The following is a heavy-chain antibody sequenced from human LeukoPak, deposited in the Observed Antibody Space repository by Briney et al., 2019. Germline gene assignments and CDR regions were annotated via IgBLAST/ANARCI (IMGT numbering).Heavy chain of an antibody. CDR2: ISGSGGST. V-gene: IGHV3-23*01. J-gene: IGHJ4*02. Sequence: GGSLRLSCAASGFTFSSYGMSWVRQAPGKGLEWVSAISGSGGSTYYADSVKGRFTISRDNSKNTLYLQMNSLRAEDTAVYYCAISYHSSGWYYFDYWGQGTLVTVSS. D-gene: IGHD6-19*01. CDR1: GFTFSSYG. CDR3: AISYHSSGWYYFDY.